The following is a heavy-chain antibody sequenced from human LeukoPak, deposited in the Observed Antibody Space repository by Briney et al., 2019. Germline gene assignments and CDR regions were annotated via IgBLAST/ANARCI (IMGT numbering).Heavy chain of an antibody. V-gene: IGHV3-7*04. Sequence: GGSLRLSCAASGFTFSSYRMSWVRQAPGKGLEWVANIKQDGSEKYYVDSVKGRFTISRDNAKNSLYLQMNSLRAEDAAVYYCARGGYCSSTSCYRGYFDYWGQGTLVTVSS. CDR2: IKQDGSEK. CDR3: ARGGYCSSTSCYRGYFDY. CDR1: GFTFSSYR. D-gene: IGHD2-2*01. J-gene: IGHJ4*02.